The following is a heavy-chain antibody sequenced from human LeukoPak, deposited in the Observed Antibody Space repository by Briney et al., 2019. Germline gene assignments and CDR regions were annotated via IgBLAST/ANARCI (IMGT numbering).Heavy chain of an antibody. V-gene: IGHV4-59*01. CDR3: ASKSSDHGELRFDY. CDR1: GGSISSYY. Sequence: KSSETLSLTCTVSGGSISSYYWSWIRQPPGKGLEWIGYIYYSGSTNYNPSLKSRVTISVDMSKNQFSLKLSSVTAADTAVYYCASKSSDHGELRFDYWGQGTLVTVSS. D-gene: IGHD4-17*01. J-gene: IGHJ4*02. CDR2: IYYSGST.